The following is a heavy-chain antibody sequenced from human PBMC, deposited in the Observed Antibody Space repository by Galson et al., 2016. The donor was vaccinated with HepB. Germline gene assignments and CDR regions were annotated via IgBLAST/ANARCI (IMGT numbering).Heavy chain of an antibody. Sequence: SVKVSCKASDYTFTNYGISWVRQAPGQGLEWLGWISANSGNTIYAQKFQDRITMTRDTSASTVYMDLRSLRSDDTAAYYCARDVQFRFDYWGQGTLVTVSS. J-gene: IGHJ4*02. V-gene: IGHV1-18*01. CDR1: DYTFTNYG. CDR2: ISANSGNT. D-gene: IGHD4-11*01. CDR3: ARDVQFRFDY.